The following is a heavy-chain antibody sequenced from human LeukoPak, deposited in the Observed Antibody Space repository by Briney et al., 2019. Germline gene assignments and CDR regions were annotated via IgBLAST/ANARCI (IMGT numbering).Heavy chain of an antibody. CDR1: GGSFSGYY. V-gene: IGHV3-21*01. CDR3: ARHPTIVVVVAATEYYFDY. D-gene: IGHD2-15*01. J-gene: IGHJ4*02. CDR2: ISSSSSYI. Sequence: ETLSLTCAVYGGSFSGYYWSWVRQAPGKGLEWVSSISSSSSYIYYADSVKGRFTISRDNAKNSLYLQMNSLRAEDTAVYYCARHPTIVVVVAATEYYFDYWGQGTLVTVSS.